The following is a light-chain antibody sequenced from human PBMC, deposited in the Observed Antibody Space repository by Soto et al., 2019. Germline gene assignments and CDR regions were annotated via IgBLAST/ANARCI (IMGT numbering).Light chain of an antibody. CDR2: AAS. V-gene: IGKV1-12*01. J-gene: IGKJ5*01. CDR1: QDISSW. CDR3: QQASSFPPT. Sequence: DIQMTQSPSSVSASVGDRVTITCRASQDISSWLAWYQQKPGKAPKIMIYAASSLPGGVPSRFSGSGSGTEFTLTISSLQPEDFATYYCQQASSFPPTFGQGTRLEIK.